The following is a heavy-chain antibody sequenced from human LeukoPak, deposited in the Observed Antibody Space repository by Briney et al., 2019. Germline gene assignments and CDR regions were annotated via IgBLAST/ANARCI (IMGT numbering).Heavy chain of an antibody. D-gene: IGHD3-10*01. Sequence: ASVKVSCKVSGYTLTELSMHWVRQAPGKGLEWMGGFDPEDGETIYAQKFQGRVTMTENTSTDTAYMELSSLRSEDTAVYYCTIISSDYYYGMDVWGKGTTVTVSS. CDR1: GYTLTELS. CDR2: FDPEDGET. V-gene: IGHV1-24*01. J-gene: IGHJ6*04. CDR3: TIISSDYYYGMDV.